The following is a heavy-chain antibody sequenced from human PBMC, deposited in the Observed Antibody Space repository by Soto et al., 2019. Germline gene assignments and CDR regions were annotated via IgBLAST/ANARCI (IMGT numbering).Heavy chain of an antibody. D-gene: IGHD3-22*01. J-gene: IGHJ4*02. CDR2: IKTNGGAT. CDR3: ARIGYYFDGSPYPF. Sequence: XSVKVSCTASGYSFTGHDLHWVRQAPGQGLEWIGWIKTNGGATKYARKFQGRFTMTRDTSTTTAYLELHSLRSDDTAVYFCARIGYYFDGSPYPFWGQGTLVTVSS. V-gene: IGHV1-2*02. CDR1: GYSFTGHD.